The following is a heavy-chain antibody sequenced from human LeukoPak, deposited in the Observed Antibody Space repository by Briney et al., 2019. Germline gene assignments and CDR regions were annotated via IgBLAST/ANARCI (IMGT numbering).Heavy chain of an antibody. J-gene: IGHJ4*02. D-gene: IGHD2-15*01. Sequence: PGGSLRLSCAASGFTFSSYGMHWVRQAPGKGLEWVAVISYDGSNKYYADSVKGRFTISRDNSKNTLYLQMNSLRAEETAVYYCAKNRAGYCSGGSCLELDYWGQGTLVTVSS. CDR3: AKNRAGYCSGGSCLELDY. CDR1: GFTFSSYG. V-gene: IGHV3-30*18. CDR2: ISYDGSNK.